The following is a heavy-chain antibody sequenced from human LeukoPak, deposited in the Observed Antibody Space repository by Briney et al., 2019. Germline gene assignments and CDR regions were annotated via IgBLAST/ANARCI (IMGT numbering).Heavy chain of an antibody. J-gene: IGHJ3*02. CDR2: ISSSSSTI. Sequence: GGSLRLSCAASGFTISSYSMNWVRQAPGKGLEWVSYISSSSSTIYYADSVKGRFTISRDNAKNSLYLQMNSLRAEDTAVYYCARDRDIVVVPAAPYHDAFDIWGQGTMVTVSS. CDR1: GFTISSYS. CDR3: ARDRDIVVVPAAPYHDAFDI. V-gene: IGHV3-48*01. D-gene: IGHD2-2*01.